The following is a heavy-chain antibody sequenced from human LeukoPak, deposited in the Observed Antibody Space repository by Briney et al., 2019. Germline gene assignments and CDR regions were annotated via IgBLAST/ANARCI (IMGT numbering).Heavy chain of an antibody. CDR2: IYTSGST. V-gene: IGHV4-4*09. Sequence: SETLSLTCTVSGGSISSYYWSWIRQPPGKGLGWIGYIYTSGSTNYNPSLKSRVTISVDTSKNQFFLKLSSVTAADTAVYYCAQSSSWFNWFDPWGQGTLVTVSS. CDR1: GGSISSYY. D-gene: IGHD6-13*01. J-gene: IGHJ5*02. CDR3: AQSSSWFNWFDP.